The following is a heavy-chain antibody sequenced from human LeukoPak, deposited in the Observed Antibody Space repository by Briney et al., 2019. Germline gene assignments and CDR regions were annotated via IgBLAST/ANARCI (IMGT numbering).Heavy chain of an antibody. J-gene: IGHJ4*02. Sequence: GRSLRLSCAASGFTFSNYGMHWVRQAPGKGLEWVAVIWYDGSNKYYADSVKGRFTISRDNSKNTLYLQMNSLRAEDTAVYYWAENYGPYYFDYGGQGTLVTVPS. D-gene: IGHD3-10*01. CDR2: IWYDGSNK. CDR3: AENYGPYYFDY. CDR1: GFTFSNYG. V-gene: IGHV3-33*06.